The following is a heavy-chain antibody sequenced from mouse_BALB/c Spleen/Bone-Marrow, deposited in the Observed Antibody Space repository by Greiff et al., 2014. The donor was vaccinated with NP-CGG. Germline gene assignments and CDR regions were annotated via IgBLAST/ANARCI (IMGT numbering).Heavy chain of an antibody. V-gene: IGHV1S81*02. CDR3: ARTYGDSPYFYGMDY. Sequence: QVQLQQSGAELVKPGTSVKLSCKTSGYTFTGYWMHWVKQRPGQGLEWIGEINPSNGRTNYNEKFKNKATLTVDKSSSTAYMQLSSLTSVDSAVYFCARTYGDSPYFYGMDYWGQGTSVTVSS. CDR2: INPSNGRT. CDR1: GYTFTGYW. D-gene: IGHD2-13*01. J-gene: IGHJ4*01.